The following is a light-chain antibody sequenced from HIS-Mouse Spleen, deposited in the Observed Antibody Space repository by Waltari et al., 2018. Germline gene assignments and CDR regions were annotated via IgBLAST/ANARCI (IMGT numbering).Light chain of an antibody. CDR1: NIGSES. Sequence: SYVLTQPPSVSVAPGKTARITCGGNNIGSESVHWYQQKPGQDPVLVVYDGSDRPSGIPERFSGSNSGNTATLTISRVEAGDEADYYCQVWDSSSDHVVFGGGTKLTVL. CDR3: QVWDSSSDHVV. J-gene: IGLJ2*01. V-gene: IGLV3-21*03. CDR2: DGS.